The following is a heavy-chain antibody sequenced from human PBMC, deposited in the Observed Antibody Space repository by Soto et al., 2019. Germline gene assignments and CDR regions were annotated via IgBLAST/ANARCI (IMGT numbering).Heavy chain of an antibody. V-gene: IGHV1-18*01. Sequence: QVQLVQSGAEVKKPGASVKVSCKASGYTFTSYGISWVRQAPGQGLEWMGWISAYNGNTNYAQKLQGRVTMTTDTSTSTGYMELRSLRSDDTAVYYCARVFGITMVRGYVDYWGQGTLVTVSS. CDR1: GYTFTSYG. J-gene: IGHJ4*02. CDR2: ISAYNGNT. D-gene: IGHD3-10*01. CDR3: ARVFGITMVRGYVDY.